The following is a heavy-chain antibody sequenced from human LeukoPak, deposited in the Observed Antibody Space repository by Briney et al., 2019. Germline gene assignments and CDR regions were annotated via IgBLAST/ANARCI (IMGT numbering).Heavy chain of an antibody. D-gene: IGHD5-18*01. V-gene: IGHV3-74*01. CDR3: ATGHSYGYGY. CDR2: IKNVGSVT. J-gene: IGHJ4*02. Sequence: GGSLRLSCAASGLTYTDFWMHWIRQAPGKGLEWVSLIKNVGSVTRYADSVKGRFIISRDDAKNTLDLQMNSLKVDDTAVYYCATGHSYGYGYWGQGILVTVSS. CDR1: GLTYTDFW.